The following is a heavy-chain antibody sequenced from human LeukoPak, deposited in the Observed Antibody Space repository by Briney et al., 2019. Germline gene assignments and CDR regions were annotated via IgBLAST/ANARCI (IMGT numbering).Heavy chain of an antibody. CDR1: GHTFTGYY. V-gene: IGHV1-2*06. CDR2: INPNSGGT. D-gene: IGHD3-10*01. J-gene: IGHJ4*02. Sequence: ASVKVSCKASGHTFTGYYMHWVRQAPGQGLEWMGRINPNSGGTNYAQKFQGRVTMTRDTSISTAYMELSRLRSDDTAVYYCARDLITMVRGPITPPHYWGQGTLVTVSS. CDR3: ARDLITMVRGPITPPHY.